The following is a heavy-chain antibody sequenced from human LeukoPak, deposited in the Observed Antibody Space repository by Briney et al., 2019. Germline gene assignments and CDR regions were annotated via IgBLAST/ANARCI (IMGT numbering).Heavy chain of an antibody. CDR3: ARVFTGAVEQQLVLEDAFDI. V-gene: IGHV1-18*01. CDR2: ISAYNGNT. CDR1: GYTFTSYG. J-gene: IGHJ3*02. Sequence: ASVKVSCTASGYTFTSYGISWVRQAPGQGLEWMGWISAYNGNTNYAQKLQGRVTMTTDTSTSTAYMELRSLRSDDTAVYYCARVFTGAVEQQLVLEDAFDIWGQGTMVTVSS. D-gene: IGHD6-13*01.